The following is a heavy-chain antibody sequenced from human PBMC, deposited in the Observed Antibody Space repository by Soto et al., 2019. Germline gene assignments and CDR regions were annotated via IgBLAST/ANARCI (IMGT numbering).Heavy chain of an antibody. Sequence: QVQLVQSGAEVKKPGASVKVSCKASGYTFTSYYMHWVRQAPGQGLEWMGIINPSGGSTSYAQKFQGRVTMTRDTSTSTVYMERSSLRSEDTAVYYCARVLRHTAMVNYFDYWGQGTLVTVSS. CDR1: GYTFTSYY. V-gene: IGHV1-46*01. J-gene: IGHJ4*02. D-gene: IGHD5-18*01. CDR2: INPSGGST. CDR3: ARVLRHTAMVNYFDY.